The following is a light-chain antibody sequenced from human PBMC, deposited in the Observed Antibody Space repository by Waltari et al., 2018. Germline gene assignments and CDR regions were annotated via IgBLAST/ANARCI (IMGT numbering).Light chain of an antibody. V-gene: IGLV3-25*03. Sequence: SYELTQTPSVSVSPGQTARITCSGDALPQKYASWFQQKPGQAPVLVIYKDTERPSGIPERFSGSSSGTTVTLTISGVQAEDEADYYCQSAESSGTYYVFGNGTKVTVL. J-gene: IGLJ1*01. CDR2: KDT. CDR3: QSAESSGTYYV. CDR1: ALPQKY.